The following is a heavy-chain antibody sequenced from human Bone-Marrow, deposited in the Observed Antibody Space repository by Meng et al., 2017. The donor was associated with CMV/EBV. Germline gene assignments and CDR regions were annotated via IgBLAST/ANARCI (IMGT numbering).Heavy chain of an antibody. V-gene: IGHV3-7*01. CDR2: IKQDGSEK. Sequence: GGSLRLSCAASGFTFSSYGMHWVRQAPGKGLEWVANIKQDGSEKYYVDSVKGRFTISRDNAKNSLYLQMNSLRAEDTAVYYCARDSYCSSTSCGRGGLHYWGQGTLVTVSS. CDR3: ARDSYCSSTSCGRGGLHY. J-gene: IGHJ4*02. CDR1: GFTFSSYG. D-gene: IGHD2-2*01.